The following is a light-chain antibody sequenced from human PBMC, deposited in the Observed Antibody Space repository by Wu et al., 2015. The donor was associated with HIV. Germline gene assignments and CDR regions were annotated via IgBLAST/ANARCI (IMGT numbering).Light chain of an antibody. V-gene: IGKV1-39*01. Sequence: DIQMTQSPSSLSASVGDRVTITCRASQDIKTYLNWYQQKPGKAPKLLIYATSTLQSGVPSRFSGSGSRTDFTLTITSLQPEDFATYYCQQTYNTLPWTFGQGTKVDI. J-gene: IGKJ1*01. CDR2: ATS. CDR1: QDIKTY. CDR3: QQTYNTLPWT.